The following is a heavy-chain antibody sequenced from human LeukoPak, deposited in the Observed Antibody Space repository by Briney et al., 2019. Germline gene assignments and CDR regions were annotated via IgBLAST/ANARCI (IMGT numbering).Heavy chain of an antibody. CDR1: GFTLSNYH. V-gene: IGHV3-48*01. D-gene: IGHD3-9*01. Sequence: VGSLRLSCAASGFTLSNYHMNWVRQAPGKGLEWVSYISSSSSTIYYADSVKGRFTISRDNAKNSLYLQMNSLRAEDTAVYYCARENYDILTGYYRGGFDYWGQGTLVTVSS. CDR3: ARENYDILTGYYRGGFDY. CDR2: ISSSSSTI. J-gene: IGHJ4*02.